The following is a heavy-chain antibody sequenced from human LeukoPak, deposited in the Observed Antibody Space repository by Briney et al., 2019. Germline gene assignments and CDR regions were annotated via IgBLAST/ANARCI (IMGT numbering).Heavy chain of an antibody. V-gene: IGHV3-23*01. CDR3: AKTFQQWLVLYYFDF. J-gene: IGHJ4*02. CDR1: GFSFSSYV. D-gene: IGHD6-19*01. Sequence: GGSLRLSCAASGFSFSSYVMSWVRQSPGKGLEWVSGITGNGDITYYADSVKGRFTISRDNSQNTLYLQMNSLRADDTAVYYCAKTFQQWLVLYYFDFWGQGALVTVSS. CDR2: ITGNGDIT.